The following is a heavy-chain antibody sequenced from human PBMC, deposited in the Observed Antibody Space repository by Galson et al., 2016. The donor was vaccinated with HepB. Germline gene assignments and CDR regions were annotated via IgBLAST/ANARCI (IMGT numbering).Heavy chain of an antibody. CDR1: GFTFSDYY. Sequence: SLRLSCAASGFTFSDYYMSWIRQAPGKGLEWVSYISSSSSYTNYADSVKGRFTISRDNAKNSLYLQMNSLRAEDTAVYYCVKEARSGSYSGTFDYWGQGTLVTVSS. J-gene: IGHJ4*02. D-gene: IGHD3-10*01. CDR3: VKEARSGSYSGTFDY. CDR2: ISSSSSYT. V-gene: IGHV3-11*06.